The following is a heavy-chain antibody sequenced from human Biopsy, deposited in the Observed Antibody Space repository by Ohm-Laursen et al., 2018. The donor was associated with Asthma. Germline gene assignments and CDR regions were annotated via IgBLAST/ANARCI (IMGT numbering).Heavy chain of an antibody. D-gene: IGHD3-3*01. V-gene: IGHV3-23*01. CDR1: GFRFSDYG. CDR2: VSSSGGAR. CDR3: AKRRGYSDLTDFDH. Sequence: SLRLSCAASGFRFSDYGMHWVRQAPGKGLEWVASVSSSGGARDYADSMKGRFTISRDNAKSTLYLQMNRLRTDDTAVYYCAKRRGYSDLTDFDHWGQGTLVTVSS. J-gene: IGHJ4*02.